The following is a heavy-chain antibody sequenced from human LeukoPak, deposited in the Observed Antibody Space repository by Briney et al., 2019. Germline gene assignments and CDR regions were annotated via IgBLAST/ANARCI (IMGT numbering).Heavy chain of an antibody. V-gene: IGHV3-53*01. CDR2: IYSGGST. CDR1: GFTVSSNY. J-gene: IGHJ4*02. Sequence: GGSLRLSCAASGFTVSSNYMSWVRQAPGKGLEWVSVIYSGGSTYYADSVKGRFTISRDNSKNTLYLQMNSLRAEDTAVYYCARELRYDILTGYYSRRYFDYWGQGTLVTVSS. D-gene: IGHD3-9*01. CDR3: ARELRYDILTGYYSRRYFDY.